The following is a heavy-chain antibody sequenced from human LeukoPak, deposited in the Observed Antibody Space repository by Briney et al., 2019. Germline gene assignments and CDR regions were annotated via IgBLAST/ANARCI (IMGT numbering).Heavy chain of an antibody. CDR2: IDQHGTDK. Sequence: GGSLRLSCVGSGFLFSGHYMNWVRQAPGKGLEWVANIDQHGTDKQYVASVRGRFTISRDNTKNSVYLQMDNLRVEDTAVYYCAKAVVAAGSFEYWGQGTQVIVSS. D-gene: IGHD2-15*01. V-gene: IGHV3-7*01. CDR1: GFLFSGHY. CDR3: AKAVVAAGSFEY. J-gene: IGHJ4*02.